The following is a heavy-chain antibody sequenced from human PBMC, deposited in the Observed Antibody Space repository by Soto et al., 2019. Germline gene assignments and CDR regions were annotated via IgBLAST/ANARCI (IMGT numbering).Heavy chain of an antibody. D-gene: IGHD3-3*01. Sequence: LGESLKISCKGSGYSFTSYWIGWVRQMPGKGLEWMGIIYPGDSDTRYSPSFQGQVTISADKSISTAYLQWSSLKASDTAMYYCARLGDYDFWSGPNWFDPWGQGTLVTVSS. J-gene: IGHJ5*02. CDR1: GYSFTSYW. V-gene: IGHV5-51*01. CDR3: ARLGDYDFWSGPNWFDP. CDR2: IYPGDSDT.